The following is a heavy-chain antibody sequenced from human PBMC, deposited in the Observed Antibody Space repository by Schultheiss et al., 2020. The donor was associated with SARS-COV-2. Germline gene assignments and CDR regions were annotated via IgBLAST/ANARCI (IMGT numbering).Heavy chain of an antibody. J-gene: IGHJ6*02. D-gene: IGHD1-26*01. Sequence: GGSLRLSCAASGFTFDDYGMSWVRQAPGKGLEWVSGISWNSGSIGYADSVKGRFTISRDNAKNSLYLQMNSLRAEDMALYYCAKCGSTCRNEMDVWGQGTTVTVSS. CDR3: AKCGSTCRNEMDV. CDR2: ISWNSGSI. CDR1: GFTFDDYG. V-gene: IGHV3-9*03.